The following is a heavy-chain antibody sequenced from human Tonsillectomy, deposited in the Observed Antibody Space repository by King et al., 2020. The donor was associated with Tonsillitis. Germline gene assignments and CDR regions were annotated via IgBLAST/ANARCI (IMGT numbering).Heavy chain of an antibody. Sequence: VQLPQWGAGLLKPSETLSLTCAVYGGSFSGYYWSWIRQPPGKGLEWIGEINHSGSTNYNPSLKSRVTISVDTSKNQVSLKLSSVTAADTAVYYCARGXSGWYXPYFXYWGQXTLVTVSS. CDR1: GGSFSGYY. V-gene: IGHV4-34*01. CDR2: INHSGST. J-gene: IGHJ4*02. D-gene: IGHD6-19*01. CDR3: ARGXSGWYXPYFXY.